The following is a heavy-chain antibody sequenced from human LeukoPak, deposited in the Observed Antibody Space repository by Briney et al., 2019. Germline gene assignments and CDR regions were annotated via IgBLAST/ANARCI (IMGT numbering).Heavy chain of an antibody. D-gene: IGHD3-3*01. J-gene: IGHJ4*02. CDR3: AKDKSHDFWSGYYSDY. CDR2: IYSGGST. CDR1: GFTVSSNY. V-gene: IGHV3-53*01. Sequence: PGGSLRLSCAASGFTVSSNYMSWVRQAPGKGLEWVSVIYSGGSTYYADSVEGRFTISRDNSKNTLYLQMNSLRAEDTAVYYCAKDKSHDFWSGYYSDYWGQGTLVTVSS.